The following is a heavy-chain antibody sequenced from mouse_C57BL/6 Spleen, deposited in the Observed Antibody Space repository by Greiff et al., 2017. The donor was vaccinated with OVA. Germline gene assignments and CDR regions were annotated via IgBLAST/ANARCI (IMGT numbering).Heavy chain of an antibody. CDR1: GYTFTDYY. CDR3: ARSRDYDVRYFDV. CDR2: INPNNGGT. Sequence: EVQLQQSGPELVKPGASVKISCKASGYTFTDYYMNWVKQSHGKSLEWIGDINPNNGGTSYNQKFKGKATLTVDKSSSTAYMELRSLTSEDSAVYYCARSRDYDVRYFDVWGTGTTVTVSS. V-gene: IGHV1-26*01. J-gene: IGHJ1*03. D-gene: IGHD2-4*01.